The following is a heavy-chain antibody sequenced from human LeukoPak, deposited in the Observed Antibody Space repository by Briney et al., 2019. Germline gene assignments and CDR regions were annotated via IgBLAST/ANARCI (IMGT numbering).Heavy chain of an antibody. Sequence: RGESLKISCKGSGYSFTTYWIGWVRQMPGKGLEWMGIIYPGDSDTRYSPSFQGQVTVSADKSISTAYLQWSSLKASDTAMYCCARRRVYGDYHDYWGQGTLVTVSS. CDR1: GYSFTTYW. D-gene: IGHD4-17*01. J-gene: IGHJ4*02. CDR2: IYPGDSDT. V-gene: IGHV5-51*01. CDR3: ARRRVYGDYHDY.